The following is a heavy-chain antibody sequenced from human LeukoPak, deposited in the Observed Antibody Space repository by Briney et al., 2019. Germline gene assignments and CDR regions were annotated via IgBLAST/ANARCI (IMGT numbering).Heavy chain of an antibody. CDR3: ARSGWNYGIDY. J-gene: IGHJ4*02. V-gene: IGHV4-59*01. Sequence: SETLSLTCAVYGGSFSGYYWSWIRQPPGKGLEWIGYIYYSGSTNYNPSLKSRVTISVDTSKNQFSLKLSSVAAADTAVYYCARSGWNYGIDYWGQGTLVTVSS. CDR2: IYYSGST. D-gene: IGHD1-7*01. CDR1: GGSFSGYY.